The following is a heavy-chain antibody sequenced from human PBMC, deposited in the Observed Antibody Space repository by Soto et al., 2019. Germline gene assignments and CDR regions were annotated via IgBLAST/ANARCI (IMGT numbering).Heavy chain of an antibody. Sequence: PGTMPLPCTVSGDTITSYYWTWIRPPPGKGLECLGYVYYSGRSNYNSGRTNYNPSLKSRVTISVDTSKNKFSLKLNSVTAADTAVDDCARYGHGSEYGWFDSWGQGTLVTVSS. CDR2: VYYSGRSNYNSGRT. CDR1: GDTITSYY. J-gene: IGHJ5*01. D-gene: IGHD6-6*01. V-gene: IGHV4-59*01. CDR3: ARYGHGSEYGWFDS.